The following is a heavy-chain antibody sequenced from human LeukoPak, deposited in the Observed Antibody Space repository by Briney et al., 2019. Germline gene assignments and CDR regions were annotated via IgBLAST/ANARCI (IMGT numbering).Heavy chain of an antibody. D-gene: IGHD4-17*01. V-gene: IGHV3-23*01. CDR2: ISGSGRPT. Sequence: GGSLRLSCAASGFTFTNYAMSWVRQAPGEGLEWVSFISGSGRPTYYADSVKGRFTISRDISKNRLYLQLNSLRSEDTAVYYCAKERTYGDFDYWGQGTLVTVSS. J-gene: IGHJ4*02. CDR1: GFTFTNYA. CDR3: AKERTYGDFDY.